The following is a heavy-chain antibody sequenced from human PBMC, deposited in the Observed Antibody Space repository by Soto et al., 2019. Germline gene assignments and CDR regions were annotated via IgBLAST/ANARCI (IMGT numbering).Heavy chain of an antibody. J-gene: IGHJ3*02. CDR3: ARGVYGSGNYYTGPSAFDI. CDR2: TIPVFNTA. V-gene: IGHV1-69*06. CDR1: GGTLSDHG. Sequence: QVQLEQSGAEVKKPGSSVKVSYKASGGTLSDHGVAWLRQAPGQGLEWMGGTIPVFNTAKYAQKFQGRVTVTADKFTNIAYMELSSLRSEDTAFYFCARGVYGSGNYYTGPSAFDIGGQGTMVIVSS. D-gene: IGHD3-10*01.